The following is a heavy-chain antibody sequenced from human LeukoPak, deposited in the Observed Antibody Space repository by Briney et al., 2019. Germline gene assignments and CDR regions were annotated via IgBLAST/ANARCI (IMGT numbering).Heavy chain of an antibody. J-gene: IGHJ3*01. V-gene: IGHV4-59*01. Sequence: SETVSLTCTVSGGSISSYYWSWIRQPPGKGLEWIGYIYHSGSTNYNPSLKSRVTISVDSSKNQFSLKLSSVIAADTAVYYCARAHRTYYYDNRWDAFDFWGQGTMVTVSS. CDR1: GGSISSYY. D-gene: IGHD3-22*01. CDR3: ARAHRTYYYDNRWDAFDF. CDR2: IYHSGST.